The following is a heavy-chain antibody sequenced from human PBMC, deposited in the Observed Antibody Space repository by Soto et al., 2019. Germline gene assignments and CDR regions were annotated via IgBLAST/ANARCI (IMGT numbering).Heavy chain of an antibody. V-gene: IGHV1-3*01. CDR3: ARGVCEDLGYCTNGVCSDYYYYYMDV. CDR2: INAGNGNT. D-gene: IGHD2-8*01. Sequence: GASVKVSCKASGYTFTSYAMHWVRQAPGQRPEWMGWINAGNGNTKYSQKFQGRVTITRDTSASTAYMELSSLRSEDTAVYYCARGVCEDLGYCTNGVCSDYYYYYMDVGGKGTTVTGSS. CDR1: GYTFTSYA. J-gene: IGHJ6*03.